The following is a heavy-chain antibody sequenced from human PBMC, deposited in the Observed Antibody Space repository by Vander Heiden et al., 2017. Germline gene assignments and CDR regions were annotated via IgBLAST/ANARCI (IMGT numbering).Heavy chain of an antibody. CDR1: GFTVSSNY. J-gene: IGHJ3*02. CDR3: ARGFGSGTYYSDAFDI. Sequence: EVQLVESGGGLIQPGGSLRPSCAASGFTVSSNYMIWVRQAPGKGLEWVSVVYTGGSTYYADSVKGRFTISRDNSKNTLYLQMNSLRAEDTAVYYCARGFGSGTYYSDAFDIWGQGTVVTVSS. D-gene: IGHD1-26*01. CDR2: VYTGGST. V-gene: IGHV3-53*01.